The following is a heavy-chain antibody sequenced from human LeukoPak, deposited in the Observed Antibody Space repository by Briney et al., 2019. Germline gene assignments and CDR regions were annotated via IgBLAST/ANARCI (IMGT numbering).Heavy chain of an antibody. V-gene: IGHV4-4*07. J-gene: IGHJ4*02. CDR3: ARLAGIAAAGTFDY. D-gene: IGHD6-13*01. CDR2: IYTSGST. Sequence: SETLPLTCTVSGGSISSYYWSWIRQPAGKGLEWIGRIYTSGSTNYNPSLKSRVTMSVDTSKNQFSLKLSSVTAADTAVYYCARLAGIAAAGTFDYWGQGTLVTVSS. CDR1: GGSISSYY.